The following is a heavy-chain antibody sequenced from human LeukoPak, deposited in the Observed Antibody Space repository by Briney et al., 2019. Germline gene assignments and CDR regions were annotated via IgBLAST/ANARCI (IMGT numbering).Heavy chain of an antibody. V-gene: IGHV4-59*01. CDR1: GGSLSSYY. CDR2: IYYSGST. CDR3: ARTSLGYCSSTSCPPFDY. J-gene: IGHJ4*02. Sequence: SETLSLTCIVSGGSLSSYYWSWIRQPPGKGLEWIGYIYYSGSTNYNPSLKSRVTISVDTSKNQFSLKLSSVTAADTAVYYCARTSLGYCSSTSCPPFDYWGQGTLVTVSS. D-gene: IGHD2-2*01.